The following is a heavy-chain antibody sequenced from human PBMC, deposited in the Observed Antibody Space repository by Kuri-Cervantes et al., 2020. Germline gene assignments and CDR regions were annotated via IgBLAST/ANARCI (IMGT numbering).Heavy chain of an antibody. Sequence: SETLSLTCTVSGYSISSGYYWGWIRQPPGKGLEWIGSIYHSGSTYYNPSLKSRVTISVDTSENQFSLKLSSVTAADTAVYYCARGINDYVWGSYHHFDYWGQGTLVTVSS. CDR1: GYSISSGYY. CDR2: IYHSGST. J-gene: IGHJ4*02. V-gene: IGHV4-38-2*02. D-gene: IGHD3-16*02. CDR3: ARGINDYVWGSYHHFDY.